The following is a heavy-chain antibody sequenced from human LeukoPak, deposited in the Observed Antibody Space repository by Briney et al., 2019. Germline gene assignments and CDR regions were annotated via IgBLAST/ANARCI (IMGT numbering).Heavy chain of an antibody. CDR1: GYTFTDYY. CDR2: INPNSGGT. D-gene: IGHD2-2*01. J-gene: IGHJ4*02. Sequence: ASVKVSCKASGYTFTDYYMHWVRQAPGQGLEWMGWINPNSGGTDYAQKFQGRVTMTRDTSISTAYMELSRLRSDDTAVYYRARGGFCGSTSCYLFDYWGQGTLVTVSS. V-gene: IGHV1-2*02. CDR3: ARGGFCGSTSCYLFDY.